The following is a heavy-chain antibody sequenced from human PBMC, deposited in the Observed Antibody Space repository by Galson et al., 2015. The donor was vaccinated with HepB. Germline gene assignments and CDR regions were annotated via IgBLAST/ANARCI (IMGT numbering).Heavy chain of an antibody. Sequence: VSCKASGYTFTSYAMDWVRQAPGQGLEWMGWINTNTGNPTYAQGFTGRFVFSLDTSVSTAYLQISGLKAEDTAVYYCARVGVLLWFGELGSWFDPWGQGTLVTVSS. D-gene: IGHD3-10*01. CDR3: ARVGVLLWFGELGSWFDP. J-gene: IGHJ5*02. CDR2: INTNTGNP. CDR1: GYTFTSYA. V-gene: IGHV7-4-1*02.